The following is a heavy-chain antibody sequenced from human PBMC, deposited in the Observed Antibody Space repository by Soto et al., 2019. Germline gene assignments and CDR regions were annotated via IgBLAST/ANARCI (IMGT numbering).Heavy chain of an antibody. V-gene: IGHV4-34*01. Sequence: SETLSLTCAVYGGSFSGYYWSWIRQPPGKGLEWIGEINHSGSTNYNPSLKSRVTISVDTSKNQFSLKLSSVTAADTAVYYCARGRIAVAGSSSNWFDPWGQGTLVTVSS. J-gene: IGHJ5*02. D-gene: IGHD6-19*01. CDR1: GGSFSGYY. CDR3: ARGRIAVAGSSSNWFDP. CDR2: INHSGST.